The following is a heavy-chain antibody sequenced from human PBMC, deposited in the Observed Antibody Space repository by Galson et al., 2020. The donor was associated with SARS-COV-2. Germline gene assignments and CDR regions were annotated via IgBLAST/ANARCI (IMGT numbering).Heavy chain of an antibody. D-gene: IGHD3-10*01. CDR3: ARDCGGAGSGHQGFCYYGMDV. CDR1: GDSVSSNSAA. Sequence: SQTLSLTCAISGDSVSSNSAAWNWIRQSPSRGLEWLGRTYYRSKWYNDYAVSVKSRITINPDTSKNQFSLQLNSVTPEDTAVYYCARDCGGAGSGHQGFCYYGMDVWGQGTTVTVSS. CDR2: TYYRSKWYN. V-gene: IGHV6-1*01. J-gene: IGHJ6*02.